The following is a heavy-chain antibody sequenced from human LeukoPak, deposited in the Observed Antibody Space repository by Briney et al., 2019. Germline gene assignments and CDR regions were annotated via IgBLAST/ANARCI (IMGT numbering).Heavy chain of an antibody. D-gene: IGHD3-10*01. V-gene: IGHV3-23*01. Sequence: GGSLRLSCAAFGFTFSSSAITWVRQAPGKGLEWVSAIRGSGDNTYYADSVKGRFTISRDNSKNTVFLQMNSLTDEDTAVYYCARTIPESSGVGGGWGQGTLVTVTS. J-gene: IGHJ1*01. CDR2: IRGSGDNT. CDR3: ARTIPESSGVGGG. CDR1: GFTFSSSA.